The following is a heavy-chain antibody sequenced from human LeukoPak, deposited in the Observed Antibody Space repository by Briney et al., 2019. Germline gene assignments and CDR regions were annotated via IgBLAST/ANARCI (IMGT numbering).Heavy chain of an antibody. V-gene: IGHV3-66*01. Sequence: GGSLRLSCAASGFTVSGNYMSWVRQAPGKGLEWVSLLYSGGSTYYADSVKGRFSISRDNSKNTLYLQMNSLRAEDTAVYYCASRDKGYYYGVDVWGQGTTVTVSS. CDR3: ASRDKGYYYGVDV. J-gene: IGHJ6*02. CDR1: GFTVSGNY. D-gene: IGHD5-24*01. CDR2: LYSGGST.